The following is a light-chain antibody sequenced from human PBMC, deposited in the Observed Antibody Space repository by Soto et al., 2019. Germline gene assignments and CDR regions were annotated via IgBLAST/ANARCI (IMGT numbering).Light chain of an antibody. V-gene: IGLV2-18*02. CDR3: SSYTSSSTLYV. CDR1: SSDVGSYNR. CDR2: EVS. J-gene: IGLJ1*01. Sequence: QSVLTQPPSVSGSPGQSVTISCTGTSSDVGSYNRVSWYQQPPGTAPKLMIYEVSNRPSGVPDRFSGSKSGNTASLTISGLQDEDEADYYCSSYTSSSTLYVFGTGTKLTVL.